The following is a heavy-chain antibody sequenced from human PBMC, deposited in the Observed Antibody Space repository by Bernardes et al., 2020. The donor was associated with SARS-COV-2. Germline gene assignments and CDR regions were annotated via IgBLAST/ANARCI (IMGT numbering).Heavy chain of an antibody. CDR2: IYRGGNT. Sequence: GGSLRLSCAASGFTVSSNYMSWVRQAPGKGLEWVSVIYRGGNTYYADSVKGRFTISRDNSKNTLYLQMNSLRAEDTAVYYCARRSGSNWGLDCWGQGTLVTVSS. CDR3: ARRSGSNWGLDC. CDR1: GFTVSSNY. V-gene: IGHV3-53*01. D-gene: IGHD6-13*01. J-gene: IGHJ4*02.